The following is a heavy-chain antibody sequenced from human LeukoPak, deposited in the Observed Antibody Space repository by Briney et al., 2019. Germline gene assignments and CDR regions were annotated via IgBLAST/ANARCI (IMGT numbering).Heavy chain of an antibody. CDR2: INHSGST. CDR3: ARSSSWRNFDY. Sequence: SETLSLTCAVYGGSFSGYYWSWIRQPPGKGLEWIGEINHSGSTNYNPSLKSRVTISVDTSKNQFSLKLSSVTAADTAVYYCARSSSWRNFDYWGQGTLVTVSS. D-gene: IGHD6-13*01. CDR1: GGSFSGYY. J-gene: IGHJ4*02. V-gene: IGHV4-34*01.